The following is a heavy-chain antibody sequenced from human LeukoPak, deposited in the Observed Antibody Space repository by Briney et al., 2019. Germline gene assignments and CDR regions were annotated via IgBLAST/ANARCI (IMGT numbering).Heavy chain of an antibody. D-gene: IGHD5-12*01. CDR3: ARGNSGDDYAFDS. Sequence: PSETLSLTCTVSGGSISIYHWSCIRQPPGKGLQWIGFIYSSGSTNYSPSLKSRVTISLDTSKNQFSLRVSSVTSADTAVYYCARGNSGDDYAFDSWGQGTMVTVSS. CDR2: IYSSGST. CDR1: GGSISIYH. V-gene: IGHV4-59*01. J-gene: IGHJ3*02.